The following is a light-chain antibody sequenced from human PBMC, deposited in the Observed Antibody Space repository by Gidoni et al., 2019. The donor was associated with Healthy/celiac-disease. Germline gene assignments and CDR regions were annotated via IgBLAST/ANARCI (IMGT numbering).Light chain of an antibody. CDR1: QTVRSY. CDR2: AAS. V-gene: IGKV1-39*01. CDR3: QQTYSSPLT. J-gene: IGKJ4*01. Sequence: DIQMTQSPSSLSASVGDRVTITCRASQTVRSYLNWYQQRPGKAPKRLIYAASSLQSGVPSRFSGSGSGTDFTFTISSLQPEDFATYYCQQTYSSPLTFGGGTRVEIK.